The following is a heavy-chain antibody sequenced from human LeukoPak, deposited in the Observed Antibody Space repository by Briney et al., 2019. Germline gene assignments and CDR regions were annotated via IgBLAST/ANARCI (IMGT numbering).Heavy chain of an antibody. J-gene: IGHJ5*02. CDR3: ARDRFVVVPAARDGWFDP. CDR1: GGSISSYY. D-gene: IGHD2-2*01. V-gene: IGHV4-4*07. Sequence: SSETLSLTCTVSGGSISSYYWSWIRQPAGKGLEWIGRIYTSGSTNYNPSLKSRVTMSVDTSKNQFSLKLSSVTAADTAVYYCARDRFVVVPAARDGWFDPRGQGTLVTVSS. CDR2: IYTSGST.